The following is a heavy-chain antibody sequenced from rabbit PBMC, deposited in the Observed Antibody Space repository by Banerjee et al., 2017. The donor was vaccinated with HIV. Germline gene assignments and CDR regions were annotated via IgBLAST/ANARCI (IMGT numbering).Heavy chain of an antibody. CDR3: ARSDGSSAYAFAP. V-gene: IGHV1S45*01. CDR2: IDSGTDNT. J-gene: IGHJ2*01. Sequence: QEQLVESGGDLVKPGGTLTLTCKASGWFFNKYYFICWVRQAPGKGLEWIAYIDSGTDNTYYANWAKGRFTISETSSTTVTLQMTSLTAADTATYFCARSDGSSAYAFAPRGQGTLVTVS. D-gene: IGHD3-1*01. CDR1: GWFFNKYYF.